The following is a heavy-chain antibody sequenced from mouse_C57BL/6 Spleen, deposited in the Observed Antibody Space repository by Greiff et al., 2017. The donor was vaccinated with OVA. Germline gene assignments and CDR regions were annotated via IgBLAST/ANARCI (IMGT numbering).Heavy chain of an antibody. J-gene: IGHJ2*01. CDR2: IYPGDGDT. Sequence: VKLMESGAELVKPGASVKISCKASGYAFSSYWMNWVKQRPGKGLEWIGQIYPGDGDTNYNGKFKGKATLTADKSSSTAYMQLSSLTSEDSAVYFCARAPDGYYFDYWGQGTTLTVSS. D-gene: IGHD2-3*01. V-gene: IGHV1-80*01. CDR3: ARAPDGYYFDY. CDR1: GYAFSSYW.